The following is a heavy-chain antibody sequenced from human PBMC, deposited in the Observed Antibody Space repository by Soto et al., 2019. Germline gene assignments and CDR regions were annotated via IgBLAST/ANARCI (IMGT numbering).Heavy chain of an antibody. V-gene: IGHV4-30-4*01. J-gene: IGHJ3*01. Sequence: QVPLQESGPGLVKPSQTLSLTCTVSGGSISNVQYYWSWIRQPPGKGLEWLGYIYYSGVSYYNPSLKSRVAISEDASRTQFSLKLTSVTAADTAVYYCARGRYDWNQGAFDFWGHGTMVTVSS. CDR1: GGSISNVQYY. D-gene: IGHD1-20*01. CDR2: IYYSGVS. CDR3: ARGRYDWNQGAFDF.